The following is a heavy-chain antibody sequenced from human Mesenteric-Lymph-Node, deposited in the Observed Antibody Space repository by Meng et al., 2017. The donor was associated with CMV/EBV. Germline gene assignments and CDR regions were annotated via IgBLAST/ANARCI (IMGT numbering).Heavy chain of an antibody. J-gene: IGHJ4*02. Sequence: GGSLRLSCAASGFTFSSYAIHWVRQAPGKGLDWVAVISDDGRNKYYADPVKGRFTISRDKFKNTLYLQMNSLRTEDTAVYYCTRAKGGYTSGYYFDYWGQGTLVTVSS. CDR1: GFTFSSYA. CDR3: TRAKGGYTSGYYFDY. D-gene: IGHD5-18*01. CDR2: ISDDGRNK. V-gene: IGHV3-30*04.